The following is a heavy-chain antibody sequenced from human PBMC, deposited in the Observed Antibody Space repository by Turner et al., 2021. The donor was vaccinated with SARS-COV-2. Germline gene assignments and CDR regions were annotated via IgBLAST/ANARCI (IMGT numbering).Heavy chain of an antibody. D-gene: IGHD2-15*01. V-gene: IGHV3-30*18. J-gene: IGHJ4*02. Sequence: QVQLVESGGGVVKPWRSLRLSCAASGFTFSSYGMHWVRQAPGKGLEWVAVISYDGGNKYYADSVKGRITISRDNSKNTLYLQMNSLRAEDTAVYYCAKQGGPYCSGGSCYLHYFDYWGQGTLVTVSS. CDR2: ISYDGGNK. CDR3: AKQGGPYCSGGSCYLHYFDY. CDR1: GFTFSSYG.